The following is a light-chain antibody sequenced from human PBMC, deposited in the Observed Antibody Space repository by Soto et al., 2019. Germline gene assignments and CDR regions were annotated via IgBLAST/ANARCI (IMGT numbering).Light chain of an antibody. CDR2: AAS. Sequence: EIVMTQSPATLSVSPGERATLSCRASQSVSSNLAWYQQKPGQAPRLLIYAASTRATGIPARFSGSGSGTEFTLTISSLQSADFAVYFCQQYNIWPRTFGPGTKVDIK. CDR3: QQYNIWPRT. CDR1: QSVSSN. J-gene: IGKJ3*01. V-gene: IGKV3-15*01.